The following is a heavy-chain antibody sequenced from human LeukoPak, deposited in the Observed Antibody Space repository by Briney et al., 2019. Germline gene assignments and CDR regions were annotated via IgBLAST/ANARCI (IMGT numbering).Heavy chain of an antibody. V-gene: IGHV5-51*01. J-gene: IGHJ4*02. Sequence: GESLKISCKGSGYTFTKYWIGWVRRMSGKGLEWMGIIYPGDSDTRDSPSFQGQVTMSVDKSISTAYLQWRSLKASDTAMYYCARGSVDTAMTFDYWGQGTLVTVSS. CDR1: GYTFTKYW. CDR3: ARGSVDTAMTFDY. CDR2: IYPGDSDT. D-gene: IGHD5-18*01.